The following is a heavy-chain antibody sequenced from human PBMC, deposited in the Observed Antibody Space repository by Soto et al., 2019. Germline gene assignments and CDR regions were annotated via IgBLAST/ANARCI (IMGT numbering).Heavy chain of an antibody. CDR1: GYTLTSYD. D-gene: IGHD1-7*01. J-gene: IGHJ2*01. CDR3: AKTTYFYFYL. CDR2: MNPNSGNT. V-gene: IGHV1-8*01. Sequence: QVQLVQSGAEVKKPGASVKVSCKASGYTLTSYDINWVRQATGQGLEWMGWMNPNSGNTGYAQKFQGRVNMTRNTAINTAYMELSSLRSEDTAVYYYAKTTYFYFYLWGRGTLVTVSS.